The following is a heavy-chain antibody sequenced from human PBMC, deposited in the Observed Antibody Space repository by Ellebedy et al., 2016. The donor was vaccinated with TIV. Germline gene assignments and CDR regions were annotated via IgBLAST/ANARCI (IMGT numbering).Heavy chain of an antibody. CDR2: IREDGSEK. CDR3: ARDKIVGPANFDY. V-gene: IGHV3-7*03. D-gene: IGHD1-26*01. CDR1: GFMFSNYW. Sequence: PGGSLRLSCAVSGFMFSNYWMTWVRQAQGKGLEWVANIREDGSEKYYVDSVKGRFTISRDNAKNALYLQMNSLKAEDTAVYYCARDKIVGPANFDYWGQGTLVAVSS. J-gene: IGHJ4*02.